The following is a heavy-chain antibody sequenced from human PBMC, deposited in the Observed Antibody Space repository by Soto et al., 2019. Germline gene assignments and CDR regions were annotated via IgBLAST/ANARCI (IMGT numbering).Heavy chain of an antibody. Sequence: QVQLQESGPGLVKPSQTLSLTCTVSGGSISSGGYYWSWIRQQPGKGLEWIGYIYYSGSTNYNPSLKSRVTISVDTSKNQFSLKLSSVTAADTAVYYCTASYSNYVGGWFDPWGQGTLVTVSS. CDR2: IYYSGST. CDR3: TASYSNYVGGWFDP. CDR1: GGSISSGGYY. D-gene: IGHD4-4*01. J-gene: IGHJ5*02. V-gene: IGHV4-31*03.